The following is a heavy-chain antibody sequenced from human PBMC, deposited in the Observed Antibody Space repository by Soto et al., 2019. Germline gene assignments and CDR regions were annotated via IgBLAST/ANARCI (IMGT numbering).Heavy chain of an antibody. CDR1: GGSFSGYY. V-gene: IGHV4-34*01. J-gene: IGHJ6*02. CDR3: ARGTHYYGSGSYYNSERSYYYYVMDV. Sequence: PSETLSLTCAVYGGSFSGYYWSWIRQPPGKGLEWIGEINHSGSTNYNPSLKSRVTISVDTSKNQFSLKLSSVTAADTAVYYCARGTHYYGSGSYYNSERSYYYYVMDVRGQRSTVTGSS. CDR2: INHSGST. D-gene: IGHD3-10*01.